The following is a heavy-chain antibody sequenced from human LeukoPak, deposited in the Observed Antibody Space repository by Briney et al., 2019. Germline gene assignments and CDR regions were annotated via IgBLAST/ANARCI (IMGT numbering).Heavy chain of an antibody. CDR1: GGSFSGYY. J-gene: IGHJ5*02. CDR3: ARLRYSSSWYNNWFDP. CDR2: INHSGST. Sequence: SETLSLTCAVYGGSFSGYYWSWIRQPPGKGLEWIGEINHSGSTNYNPSLKSRVTISVDTSKNQLSLKLSSVTAADTAVYYCARLRYSSSWYNNWFDPWGQGTLVTVSS. D-gene: IGHD6-13*01. V-gene: IGHV4-34*01.